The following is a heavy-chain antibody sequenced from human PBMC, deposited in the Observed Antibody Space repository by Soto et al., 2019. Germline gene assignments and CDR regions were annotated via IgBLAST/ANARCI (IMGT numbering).Heavy chain of an antibody. Sequence: GASLTLSCAASGFTFSSYSMNCVRQAPGKGLEWVSYISSSSSTIYYADSVKGRFTISRDNAKNSLYLQMNSLRDEDTAVYYCARDGQDSIVVVPAATAAGGMDFWGQGTTVTVSS. CDR1: GFTFSSYS. CDR3: ARDGQDSIVVVPAATAAGGMDF. J-gene: IGHJ6*02. CDR2: ISSSSSTI. V-gene: IGHV3-48*02. D-gene: IGHD2-2*01.